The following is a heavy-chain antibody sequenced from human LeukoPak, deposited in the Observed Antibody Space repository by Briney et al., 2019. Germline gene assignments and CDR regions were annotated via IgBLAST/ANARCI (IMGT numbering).Heavy chain of an antibody. V-gene: IGHV4-59*08. CDR2: IYYSGST. CDR1: GGSISSYY. D-gene: IGHD6-13*01. J-gene: IGHJ3*02. CDR3: ARQKDSSSWYPPDAFDI. Sequence: PSETLSLTCTVSGGSISSYYWSWIRQPPGKGLEWIGYIYYSGSTNYNPSLKSRVTISVDTSKNQFSLKLSSVTAADTAVYYCARQKDSSSWYPPDAFDIWGQGTMVTVSS.